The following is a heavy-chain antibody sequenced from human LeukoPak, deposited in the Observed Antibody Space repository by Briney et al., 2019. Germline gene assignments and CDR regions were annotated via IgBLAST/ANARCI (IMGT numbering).Heavy chain of an antibody. J-gene: IGHJ4*02. Sequence: ASVKVSCKASGYTFTSYGISWVRQAPGQGLEWMGWISAYNGNTNYAQKLQGRVTMTTDTSTSTAYMELRSLRSDDTAVYYCARAPDSSGYPSHFDHWGQGTLATVSS. D-gene: IGHD3-22*01. CDR3: ARAPDSSGYPSHFDH. V-gene: IGHV1-18*01. CDR1: GYTFTSYG. CDR2: ISAYNGNT.